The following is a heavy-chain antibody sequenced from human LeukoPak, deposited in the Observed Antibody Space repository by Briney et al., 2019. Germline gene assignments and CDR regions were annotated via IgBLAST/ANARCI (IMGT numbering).Heavy chain of an antibody. CDR2: INHSGST. D-gene: IGHD3-22*01. J-gene: IGHJ4*02. Sequence: SETLSLTCAVYGGSFSGYYWSWIRQPPGKGLEWIGEINHSGSTNYNPSLKSRVTISVDTSKNQFSLKLSSVTAADTAVYYCARGLGDYYDSSGDDYWGQGTLVIVSS. CDR3: ARGLGDYYDSSGDDY. V-gene: IGHV4-34*01. CDR1: GGSFSGYY.